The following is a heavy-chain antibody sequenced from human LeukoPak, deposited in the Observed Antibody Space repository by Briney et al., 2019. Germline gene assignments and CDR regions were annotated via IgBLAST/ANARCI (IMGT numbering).Heavy chain of an antibody. CDR2: IESDGRT. J-gene: IGHJ1*01. CDR1: GFTIITYW. V-gene: IGHV3-74*01. Sequence: RGGSLRLSCAPSGFTIITYWPHCGRESPGKGLVCVCRIESDGRTNYADTVKGRFTSSRDNAKNTVSLQMNSLRPEDTGVYYCTRAPSEIGGYSPEYFRHWGQGTLVTVSS. D-gene: IGHD3-22*01. CDR3: TRAPSEIGGYSPEYFRH.